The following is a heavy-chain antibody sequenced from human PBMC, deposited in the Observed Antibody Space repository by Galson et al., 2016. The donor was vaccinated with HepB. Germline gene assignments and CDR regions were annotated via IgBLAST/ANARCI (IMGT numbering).Heavy chain of an antibody. CDR2: ISYDGTIK. V-gene: IGHV3-30-3*01. CDR3: ARDQKYSGTDFYFAMDV. J-gene: IGHJ6*04. D-gene: IGHD1-7*01. Sequence: SLRLSCAASGFTFSQFAGHWVRQAPGKGLEWVAVISYDGTIKYYTDSVKGRFTVSRDDSKHRLYLQMNTLRPEDTAVYYCARDQKYSGTDFYFAMDVWGKGATVTVSS. CDR1: GFTFSQFA.